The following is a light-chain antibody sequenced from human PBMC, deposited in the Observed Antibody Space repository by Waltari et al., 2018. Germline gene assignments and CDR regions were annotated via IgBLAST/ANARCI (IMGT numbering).Light chain of an antibody. CDR2: GAS. Sequence: EVVLTQSPVTLSLSPGERATLSCRASQSVGGDYLAWYQQKPGQAPRLLLYGASSRATGIPDRFSGSGSGTDFTLTISRLEPEDFAVYYCQQYGISPRTFGQGTKVEI. V-gene: IGKV3-20*01. CDR3: QQYGISPRT. J-gene: IGKJ1*01. CDR1: QSVGGDY.